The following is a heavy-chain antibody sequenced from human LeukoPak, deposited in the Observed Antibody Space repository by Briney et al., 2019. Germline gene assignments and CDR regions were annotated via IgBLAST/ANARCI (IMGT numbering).Heavy chain of an antibody. CDR3: ARVYYYDSSGYSTPYYFDY. Sequence: SETLSLTCTVSGGSISSYYWSWIRQPPGKGLEWIGYIYYSGGTNYNPSLKSRVTISVDTSKNQFSLKLSSVTAADTAVYYCARVYYYDSSGYSTPYYFDYWGQGTLVTVSS. D-gene: IGHD3-22*01. CDR1: GGSISSYY. CDR2: IYYSGGT. V-gene: IGHV4-59*01. J-gene: IGHJ4*02.